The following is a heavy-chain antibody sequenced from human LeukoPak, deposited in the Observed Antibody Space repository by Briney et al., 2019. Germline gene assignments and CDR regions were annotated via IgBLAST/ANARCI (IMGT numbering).Heavy chain of an antibody. CDR1: GFTFSSFS. Sequence: GGSLRLSCTASGFTFSSFSMNWVRQAPGKGLEWVSSISSSSSYIYYADSVKGRFTISRDNAKNTLYLQMNSLRAEDTAVYYCARQWLINGWGQGILVTVSS. CDR2: ISSSSSYI. CDR3: ARQWLING. D-gene: IGHD6-19*01. V-gene: IGHV3-21*04. J-gene: IGHJ4*02.